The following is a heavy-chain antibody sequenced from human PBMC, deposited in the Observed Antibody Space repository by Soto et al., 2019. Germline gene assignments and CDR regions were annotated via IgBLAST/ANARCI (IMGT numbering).Heavy chain of an antibody. CDR1: GFTISSNA. Sequence: GGSLRLSCAASGFTISSNAMSWVRQAPGKGLEWVSAISDRGDTTHYADSVKGRFTISRDTSKNTLYLQMNALRAEDTAVYYCAKDKPGTTSFDYWGQGTLVTVSS. CDR3: AKDKPGTTSFDY. CDR2: ISDRGDTT. J-gene: IGHJ4*02. D-gene: IGHD1-1*01. V-gene: IGHV3-23*01.